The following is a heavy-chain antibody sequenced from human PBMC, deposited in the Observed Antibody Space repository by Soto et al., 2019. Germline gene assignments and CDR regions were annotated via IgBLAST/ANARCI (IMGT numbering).Heavy chain of an antibody. CDR1: GGSFSGYY. CDR3: ARGANEFYGGKYHFDY. Sequence: PSETLSLTCAVYGGSFSGYYWSWIRQPPGKGLEWIGEINHSGSTNYNPSLKSRVTISVDTSKNQFSLKLSSVTAADTAVYYCARGANEFYGGKYHFDYWGQGTLVTVSS. D-gene: IGHD2-15*01. CDR2: INHSGST. J-gene: IGHJ4*02. V-gene: IGHV4-34*01.